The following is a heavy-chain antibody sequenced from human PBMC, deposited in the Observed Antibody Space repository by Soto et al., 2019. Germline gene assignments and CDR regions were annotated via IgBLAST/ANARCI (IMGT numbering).Heavy chain of an antibody. J-gene: IGHJ5*02. D-gene: IGHD3-3*01. CDR2: INPSGGSA. Sequence: ASVKVSCKASGYTFNSYYMHWVRQAPGQGLEWMGIINPSGGSAIYAQKFQGRVTMTRDTSTSTVYMELSSLRSEDTAVYYCARSSMGTYYDFWSGYSNWSDPWGQGTLVTVSS. CDR3: ARSSMGTYYDFWSGYSNWSDP. V-gene: IGHV1-46*02. CDR1: GYTFNSYY.